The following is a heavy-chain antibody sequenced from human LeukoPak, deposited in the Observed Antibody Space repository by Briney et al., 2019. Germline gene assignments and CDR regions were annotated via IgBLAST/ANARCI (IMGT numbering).Heavy chain of an antibody. V-gene: IGHV4-34*01. J-gene: IGHJ4*02. Sequence: PSETLSLTCAVYGGSFSGYYWSWIRQPPGKGLEWIGEINHSGSTNYNPSLKSRVTISVDTSNNQFSLKLSSVTAADTAVYYCAGGIAVAGKDYWGQGTLVTVSS. D-gene: IGHD6-19*01. CDR3: AGGIAVAGKDY. CDR2: INHSGST. CDR1: GGSFSGYY.